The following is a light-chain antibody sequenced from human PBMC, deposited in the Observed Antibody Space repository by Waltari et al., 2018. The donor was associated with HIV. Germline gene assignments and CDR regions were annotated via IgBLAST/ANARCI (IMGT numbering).Light chain of an antibody. V-gene: IGLV1-40*01. Sequence: QSVLTQPPSVSGAPGQRVTISCTGSSSNIGAGYAVYWYQQLPGTAPKLLIYGNNNRPSGVPDRFSGSKSGTSASLAITGLQAEDEADYYCQSYDSSLSATVVFGGGTKLTVL. CDR1: SSNIGAGYA. CDR2: GNN. J-gene: IGLJ2*01. CDR3: QSYDSSLSATVV.